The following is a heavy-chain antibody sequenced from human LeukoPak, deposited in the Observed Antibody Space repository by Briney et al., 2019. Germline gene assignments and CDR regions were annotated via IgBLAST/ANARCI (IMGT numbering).Heavy chain of an antibody. J-gene: IGHJ4*02. CDR2: IYYSGST. D-gene: IGHD3-3*01. V-gene: IGHV4-39*01. Sequence: SETLSLTCTVSGGSISSSSYYWGWIRQPPGKGLEWIGSIYYSGSTYYNPSLKSRVTISVDTSKNQFSLKLSSVTAADTAVYYCARSDDRETTYYDFWSGPTRVGYYFDYWGQGTLVTVSS. CDR1: GGSISSSSYY. CDR3: ARSDDRETTYYDFWSGPTRVGYYFDY.